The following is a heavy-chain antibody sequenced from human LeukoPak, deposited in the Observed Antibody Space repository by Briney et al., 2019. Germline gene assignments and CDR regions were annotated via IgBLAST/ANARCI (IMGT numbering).Heavy chain of an antibody. CDR3: AIALRTFSNIVVVPAAHY. CDR1: GFTFSSYG. CDR2: ISYDGSNK. J-gene: IGHJ4*02. D-gene: IGHD2-2*01. V-gene: IGHV3-30*03. Sequence: PGRSLRLSCAASGFTFSSYGMPWVRQAPGKGLEWVAVISYDGSNKYYADSVKGRFTISRDNSKNTLYLQMNSLRAEDTAVYYCAIALRTFSNIVVVPAAHYWGQGTLVTVSS.